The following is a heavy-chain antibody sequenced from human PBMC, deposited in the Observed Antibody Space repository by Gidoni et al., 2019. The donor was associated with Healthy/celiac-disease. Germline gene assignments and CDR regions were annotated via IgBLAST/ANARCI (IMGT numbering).Heavy chain of an antibody. J-gene: IGHJ4*02. Sequence: QVPLVESGGGVVQPGRSLRLSCAASGFTFSSYGMPWVRQAPGQGLEWVAVISYDGSNKYYADSVKGRFTISRDNSKNTLYLQMNSLRAEDTAVYYCAKSGYSGYDYDYWGQGTLVTVSS. CDR3: AKSGYSGYDYDY. D-gene: IGHD5-12*01. CDR2: ISYDGSNK. V-gene: IGHV3-30*18. CDR1: GFTFSSYG.